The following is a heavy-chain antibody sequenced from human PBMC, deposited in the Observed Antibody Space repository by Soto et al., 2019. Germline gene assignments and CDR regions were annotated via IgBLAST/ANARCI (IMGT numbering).Heavy chain of an antibody. V-gene: IGHV5-51*01. CDR2: IYPGDSDT. J-gene: IGHJ6*03. CDR3: ARFNELNYYYMDV. D-gene: IGHD1-1*01. CDR1: GYSFTSYW. Sequence: PGESLKISCKGSGYSFTSYWIGWVRQMPGKGLEWMGIIYPGDSDTRYSPSFQGQVTISADKSISTAYLQWSSLKASDTAMYYCARFNELNYYYMDVWGKGTTVTVSS.